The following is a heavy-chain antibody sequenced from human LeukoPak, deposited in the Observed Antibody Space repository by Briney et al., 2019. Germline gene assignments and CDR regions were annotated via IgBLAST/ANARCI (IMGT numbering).Heavy chain of an antibody. CDR3: AKDSSRTWGYSNWFDP. CDR1: GFTFSSYA. CDR2: ISGSGGGT. J-gene: IGHJ5*02. Sequence: GGSLRLSCAASGFTFSSYAMSWVRQAPGKGLEWVSAISGSGGGTYYADSVKGRFTISRDNSKNTLYLQMNSLRAEDTAVYYCAKDSSRTWGYSNWFDPWGQGTLVTVSS. D-gene: IGHD2-15*01. V-gene: IGHV3-23*01.